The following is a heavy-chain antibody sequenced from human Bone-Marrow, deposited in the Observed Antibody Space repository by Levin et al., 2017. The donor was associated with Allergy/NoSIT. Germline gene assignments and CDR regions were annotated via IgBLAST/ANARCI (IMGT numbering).Heavy chain of an antibody. CDR1: GYSFIDHY. D-gene: IGHD3-10*01. CDR2: INPNSGGA. CDR3: ASATSGGRGVTPIEY. V-gene: IGHV1-2*02. Sequence: ASVEVSCKASGYSFIDHYIYWVRQAPGQGLQWMGWINPNSGGAKYAQKFQGRVTMTRDTSTSAVYMELTSLRSDDTAGFFCASATSGGRGVTPIEYWGQGTLVTVSS. J-gene: IGHJ4*02.